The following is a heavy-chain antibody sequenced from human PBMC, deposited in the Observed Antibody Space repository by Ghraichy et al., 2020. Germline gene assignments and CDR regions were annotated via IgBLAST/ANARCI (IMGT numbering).Heavy chain of an antibody. CDR3: ARSFGSRESDAFDI. Sequence: SETLSLTCTVSGGSISSYYWSWIRQPPGKGLEWIGYIYTSGSTNYNPSLKSRVTISVDTSKNQFSLKLSSVTAADTAVYYCARSFGSRESDAFDIWGQGTMVTVSS. CDR1: GGSISSYY. CDR2: IYTSGST. V-gene: IGHV4-4*09. D-gene: IGHD3-16*01. J-gene: IGHJ3*02.